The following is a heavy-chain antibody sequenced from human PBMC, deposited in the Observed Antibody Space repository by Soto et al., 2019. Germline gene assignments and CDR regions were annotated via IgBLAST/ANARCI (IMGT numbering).Heavy chain of an antibody. D-gene: IGHD6-13*01. V-gene: IGHV4-61*03. J-gene: IGHJ4*02. CDR3: ARTDSRGAWAAWF. Sequence: PSETLSLTCTVSGASVNCASYDWTWIRQPPGKGLEYIGYIRYSGTTDYNPSLKSRVTISLDTSKNHFSLKLTSVTSADTAVYYCARTDSRGAWAAWFWGQGTLVTVSS. CDR1: GASVNCASYD. CDR2: IRYSGTT.